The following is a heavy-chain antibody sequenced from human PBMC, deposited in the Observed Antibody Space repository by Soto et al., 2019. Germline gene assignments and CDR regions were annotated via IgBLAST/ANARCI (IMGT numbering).Heavy chain of an antibody. D-gene: IGHD5-12*01. CDR1: GDSVSNGNSY. Sequence: SETLSLTCTVSGDSVSNGNSYWSWIRQPPGKGLEWIGYTYYSGSTNYNPSLKSRVTISRDNAKNSLYLQMNSLRAEDTAVYYCARDSVATKYYYYGMDVWGQGTTVTVSS. J-gene: IGHJ6*02. CDR2: TYYSGST. V-gene: IGHV4-61*01. CDR3: ARDSVATKYYYYGMDV.